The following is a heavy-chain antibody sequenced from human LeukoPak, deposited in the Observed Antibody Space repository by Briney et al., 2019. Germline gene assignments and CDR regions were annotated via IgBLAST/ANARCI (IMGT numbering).Heavy chain of an antibody. CDR1: GFTFSSHW. J-gene: IGHJ4*02. V-gene: IGHV3-7*03. Sequence: GGSLRLSCAASGFTFSSHWMSWVRQAPGKGLEWVANIKQDGSQKYYVDSVKGRFTISRDNAKNSLYLQMNSLGAEDTAVYYCARDRREQWLSVGYWGQGTLVTVSS. CDR2: IKQDGSQK. D-gene: IGHD6-19*01. CDR3: ARDRREQWLSVGY.